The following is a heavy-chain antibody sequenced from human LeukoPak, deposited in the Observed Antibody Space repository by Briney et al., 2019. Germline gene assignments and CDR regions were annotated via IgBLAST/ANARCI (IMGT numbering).Heavy chain of an antibody. J-gene: IGHJ4*02. D-gene: IGHD6-6*01. CDR1: GGSISSYY. CDR3: AREGKYSSSFDY. Sequence: SETLSHTCTVAGGSISSYYWSWIRQPPGKGLEWIGYIYYSGSTNYNTSLKSRVTMSVDTSKKQFSLKLSSVTAADTAVYYCAREGKYSSSFDYWGQGTLVTVSS. V-gene: IGHV4-59*12. CDR2: IYYSGST.